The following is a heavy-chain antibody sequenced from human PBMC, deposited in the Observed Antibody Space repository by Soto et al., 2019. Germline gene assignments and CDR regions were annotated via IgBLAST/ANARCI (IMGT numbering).Heavy chain of an antibody. Sequence: PAGSLRLSCAASGFTFSSYAMHWVRQAPGKGLEWVAVISYDGSNKYYADSVKGRFTISRDNSKNTLYLQMNSLRAEDTAVYYCARDRSSPDYYYGMDVWGQGTTVTVSS. CDR3: ARDRSSPDYYYGMDV. CDR2: ISYDGSNK. CDR1: GFTFSSYA. V-gene: IGHV3-30-3*01. J-gene: IGHJ6*02. D-gene: IGHD6-6*01.